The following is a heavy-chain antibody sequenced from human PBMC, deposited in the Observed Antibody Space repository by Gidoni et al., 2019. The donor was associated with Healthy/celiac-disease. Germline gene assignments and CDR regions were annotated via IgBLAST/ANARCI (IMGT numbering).Heavy chain of an antibody. CDR2: MSSSSSTI. CDR3: ARDYYYGSGSYRDYYYGMDV. J-gene: IGHJ6*02. Sequence: EVQLVESGGGLVQPGASLRLSCAASGFTFSSYSMNWVRQAPGKGLEWVAYMSSSSSTIYYADSVKCRCTISRDNAKNSLDLQMNSLRDEDTAVYYCARDYYYGSGSYRDYYYGMDVWGQGTTVTVSS. V-gene: IGHV3-48*02. CDR1: GFTFSSYS. D-gene: IGHD3-10*01.